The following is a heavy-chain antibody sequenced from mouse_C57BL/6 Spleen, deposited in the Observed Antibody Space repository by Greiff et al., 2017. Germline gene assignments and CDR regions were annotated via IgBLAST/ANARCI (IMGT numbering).Heavy chain of an antibody. V-gene: IGHV1-82*01. CDR3: AREQLRLRHFDY. CDR2: IYPGDGDT. J-gene: IGHJ2*01. D-gene: IGHD3-2*02. Sequence: VQLQQSGPELVKPGASVKISCKASGYAFSSSWMNWVKQRPGKGLEWIGRIYPGDGDTNYNGKFKGKATLTADKSSSTAYMQLSSLTSEDSAVYFCAREQLRLRHFDYWGQGTTLTVSS. CDR1: GYAFSSSW.